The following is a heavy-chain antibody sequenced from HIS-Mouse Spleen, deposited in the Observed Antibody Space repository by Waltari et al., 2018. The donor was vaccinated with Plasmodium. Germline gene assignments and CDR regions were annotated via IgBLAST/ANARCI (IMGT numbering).Heavy chain of an antibody. CDR1: GGSFSGYS. D-gene: IGHD3-3*01. Sequence: QVQLQQWGAGLLKPSETLSLTSAVYGGSFSGYSCSWIRPPPGQGLEWIGEINHGGSTNYNPSLKSRVTISVDTSKNQFSLKLSSVTAADTAVYYCARVTSSGVYWYFDLWGRGTLVTVSS. J-gene: IGHJ2*01. CDR3: ARVTSSGVYWYFDL. V-gene: IGHV4-34*01. CDR2: INHGGST.